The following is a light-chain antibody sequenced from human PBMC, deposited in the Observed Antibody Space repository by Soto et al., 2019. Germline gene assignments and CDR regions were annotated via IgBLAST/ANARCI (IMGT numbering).Light chain of an antibody. CDR3: QQYNSYPLT. V-gene: IGKV1-5*03. Sequence: DIQMTQSPSTLSASVGDRVTITCRASQSISSWLAWYQQKPGKAPKLLIYKASSLESGVPSRFSDSGSGTEFTLTISSLQPDDFATYYGQQYNSYPLTFGGGTKVEIK. J-gene: IGKJ4*01. CDR2: KAS. CDR1: QSISSW.